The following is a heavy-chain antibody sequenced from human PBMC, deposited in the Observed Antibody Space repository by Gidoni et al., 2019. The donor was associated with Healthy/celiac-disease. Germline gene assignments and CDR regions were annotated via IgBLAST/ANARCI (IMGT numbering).Heavy chain of an antibody. Sequence: QVQLQESGPGLVKPSQTLSLTCTVSGGSISSGAYYWSWIRQPPGKGLEWIGYIYYSGSTYYNPSLKSRVTISVDTSKNQFSLKLSSVTAADTAVYYCARVFLWFGDSLASPRGAFDIWGQGTMVTVSS. CDR3: ARVFLWFGDSLASPRGAFDI. J-gene: IGHJ3*02. CDR1: GGSISSGAYY. V-gene: IGHV4-30-4*01. CDR2: IYYSGST. D-gene: IGHD3-10*01.